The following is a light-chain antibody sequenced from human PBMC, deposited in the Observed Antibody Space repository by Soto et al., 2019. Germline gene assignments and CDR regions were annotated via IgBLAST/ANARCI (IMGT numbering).Light chain of an antibody. CDR2: GTS. CDR1: QSVSSSY. CDR3: QQYGSSLRGT. J-gene: IGKJ5*01. V-gene: IGKV3-20*01. Sequence: EIVLTQSPGTLSLSPGERATLSCRASQSVSSSYLAWYQQKPGQAPRLLISGTSSRATGIPDRFSGSGSGTDFTLTISRLEPEDFAVYYCQQYGSSLRGTFGQGTRLEIK.